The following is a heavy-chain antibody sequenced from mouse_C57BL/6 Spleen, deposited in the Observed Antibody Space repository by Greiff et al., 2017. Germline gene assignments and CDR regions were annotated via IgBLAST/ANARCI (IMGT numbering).Heavy chain of an antibody. CDR1: GFTFTSYW. CDR2: IDPSGSYT. V-gene: IGHV1-69*01. J-gene: IGHJ3*01. D-gene: IGHD2-12*01. Sequence: VQLQQSGAELVMPGASVKLSCKASGFTFTSYWMHWVKQRPGQGLEWIGEIDPSGSYTKYTQKFKGKSTLTVDKSSNTAYMQLSSLTSEDSAVYYCARLDDGAYWGQGTLVTVSA. CDR3: ARLDDGAY.